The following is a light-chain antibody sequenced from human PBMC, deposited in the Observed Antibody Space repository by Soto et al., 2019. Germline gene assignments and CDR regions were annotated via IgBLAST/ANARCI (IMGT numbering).Light chain of an antibody. J-gene: IGKJ1*01. CDR1: QSVSSNS. CDR3: QQYGTSFWT. Sequence: EIVLTQSPGTLSLSPGERATLSCRTSQSVSSNSLAWYQQKPGQAPRLVIYGASTRATGIPDRFSGSGSGTDFTLTIRRLEPEDFAVYYCQQYGTSFWTFGQGTKVVIK. CDR2: GAS. V-gene: IGKV3-20*01.